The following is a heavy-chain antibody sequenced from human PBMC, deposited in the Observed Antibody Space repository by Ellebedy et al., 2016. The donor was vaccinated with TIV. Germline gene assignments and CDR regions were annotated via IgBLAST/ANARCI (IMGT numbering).Heavy chain of an antibody. CDR2: ISYDGANK. Sequence: GGSLRLXXTASGFTFSNYGMHWVRQAPGKGLEWVAFISYDGANKYYTDSVKGRFTISRDTSMSTVSLQMFSLRPDDTAMHYCARGESFDAWGQGTLVTVSS. V-gene: IGHV3-30*03. J-gene: IGHJ5*02. CDR3: ARGESFDA. CDR1: GFTFSNYG. D-gene: IGHD3-9*01.